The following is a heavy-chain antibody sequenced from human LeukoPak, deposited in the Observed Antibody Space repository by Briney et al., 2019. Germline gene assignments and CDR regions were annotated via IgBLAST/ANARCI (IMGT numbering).Heavy chain of an antibody. J-gene: IGHJ4*02. CDR3: AKADGGSCYSRSQN. V-gene: IGHV3-23*01. CDR2: LCPSDGNT. Sequence: GGSLRLSCAASGFTFSNYAMSWVRQAPGKGLEWVSGLCPSDGNTYYAGSVRGRFTISRDNSKNTLYLQMNSPRAEDTAIYYCAKADGGSCYSRSQNWGQGTLVTVSS. D-gene: IGHD2-15*01. CDR1: GFTFSNYA.